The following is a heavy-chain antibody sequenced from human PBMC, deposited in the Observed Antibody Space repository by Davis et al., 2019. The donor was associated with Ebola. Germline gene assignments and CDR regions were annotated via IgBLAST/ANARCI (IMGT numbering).Heavy chain of an antibody. V-gene: IGHV1-18*01. Sequence: ASVKVSCKASGGTFSSYAISWVRQAPGQGLEWMGWISAYNGNTNYAQKLQGRVTMTTDTSTSTAYMELRSLRSDDTAVYYCASVDTAMVTLDYWGQGTLVTVSS. CDR2: ISAYNGNT. CDR1: GGTFSSYA. CDR3: ASVDTAMVTLDY. J-gene: IGHJ4*02. D-gene: IGHD5-18*01.